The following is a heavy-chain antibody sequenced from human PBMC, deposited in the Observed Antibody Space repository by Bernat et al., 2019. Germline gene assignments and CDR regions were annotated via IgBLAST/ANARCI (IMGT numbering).Heavy chain of an antibody. J-gene: IGHJ4*01. CDR2: ISSSGYTI. V-gene: IGHV3-11*04. CDR1: GFTLSGYF. D-gene: IGHD1-26*01. Sequence: QVQLVESGGGSVKPGGSLRLSCAASGFTLSGYFMSWIRQAPGKGLEWVSYISSSGYTIYYADSVKGRFTISRDNTKNSIYLQMNSLRVEDTGLYYCAGGSSGSYAYWGHGTQVTVSS. CDR3: AGGSSGSYAY.